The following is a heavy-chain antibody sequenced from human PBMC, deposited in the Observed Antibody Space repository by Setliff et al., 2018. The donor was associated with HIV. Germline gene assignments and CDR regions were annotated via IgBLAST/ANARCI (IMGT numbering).Heavy chain of an antibody. V-gene: IGHV3-48*03. CDR3: AREATPRHSSGWVYFDY. CDR1: GFTFSNYE. CDR2: ITGSCDTI. J-gene: IGHJ4*02. D-gene: IGHD6-19*01. Sequence: PGGSLRLSCAASGFTFSNYEMSWVRQAPGKGPEWVSYITGSCDTIYYADSVKGRFTMSRDNAKDSVYLQMNTLRVEDTAVYYCAREATPRHSSGWVYFDYWGQGMMVTVSS.